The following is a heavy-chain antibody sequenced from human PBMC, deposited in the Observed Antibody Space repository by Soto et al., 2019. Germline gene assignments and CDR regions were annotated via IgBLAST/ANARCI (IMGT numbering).Heavy chain of an antibody. CDR3: AREYYYGSGSYFPYYYYGMDV. CDR2: IWYDGSNK. CDR1: GFTFSSYG. J-gene: IGHJ6*02. V-gene: IGHV3-33*01. D-gene: IGHD3-10*01. Sequence: GGSLRLSCAASGFTFSSYGMHWVRQAPGKGLEWVAVIWYDGSNKYYADSVKGRFTISRDNSKNTLYLQMNSLRAEDTAVYYCAREYYYGSGSYFPYYYYGMDVWGQGTTVTVSS.